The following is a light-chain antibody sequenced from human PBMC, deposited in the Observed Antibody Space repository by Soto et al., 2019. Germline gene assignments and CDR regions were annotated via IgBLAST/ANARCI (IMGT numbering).Light chain of an antibody. CDR2: GAF. V-gene: IGKV1-16*01. Sequence: DIQMTQSPSSLSASVGDRVIITCRASQDINRYLAWFQQKPGKAPKSLIYGAFILQGGVPSRFSGSGSGIDFTLTINSLQPEDFATYFCKQYATYPLTFGGGTSVDIK. CDR3: KQYATYPLT. J-gene: IGKJ4*01. CDR1: QDINRY.